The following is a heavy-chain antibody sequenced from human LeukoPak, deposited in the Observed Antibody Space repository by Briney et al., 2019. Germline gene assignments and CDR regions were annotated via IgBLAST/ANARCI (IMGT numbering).Heavy chain of an antibody. D-gene: IGHD5-24*01. CDR2: IYSGGST. CDR1: GFTVSSNY. Sequence: GGSLRLSCAASGFTVSSNYMSWVRQAPGKGLEWVSVIYSGGSTYYADSVKGRFTISRDNSKNTLYLQINSLRAEDTAVYYCARRRRDGYKGVRLDAFDIWGQGTMVTVSS. V-gene: IGHV3-66*02. J-gene: IGHJ3*02. CDR3: ARRRRDGYKGVRLDAFDI.